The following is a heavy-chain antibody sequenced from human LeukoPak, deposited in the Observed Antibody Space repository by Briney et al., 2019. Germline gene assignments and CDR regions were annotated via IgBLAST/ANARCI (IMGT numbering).Heavy chain of an antibody. CDR1: GFTFDDYA. D-gene: IGHD4/OR15-4a*01. Sequence: PGGSLRLSCAASGFTFDDYAMHWVRQAPGKGLEWVSGISWNSGSIGYADSVKGRFTISRDNAKNSLYLQMNSLRAEDTAVYYCAREMVLQLYYFDYWGQGTLVTVSS. CDR2: ISWNSGSI. CDR3: AREMVLQLYYFDY. V-gene: IGHV3-9*01. J-gene: IGHJ4*02.